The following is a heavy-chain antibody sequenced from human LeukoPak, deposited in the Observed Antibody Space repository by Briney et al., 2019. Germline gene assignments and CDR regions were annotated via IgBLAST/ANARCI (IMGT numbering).Heavy chain of an antibody. CDR2: INPSGGST. CDR3: ARDLLTYYDSSGYSLSFDY. J-gene: IGHJ4*02. V-gene: IGHV1-46*01. D-gene: IGHD3-22*01. CDR1: GYTFTSYY. Sequence: ASVKVSCKASGYTFTSYYMHRVRQAPGQGLEWMGIINPSGGSTSYAQRFQGRVTMTRDMSTSTVYMELSSLRSEDTAVYYCARDLLTYYDSSGYSLSFDYWGQGTLVTVSS.